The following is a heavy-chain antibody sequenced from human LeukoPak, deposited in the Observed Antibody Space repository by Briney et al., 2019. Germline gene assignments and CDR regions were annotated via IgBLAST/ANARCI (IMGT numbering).Heavy chain of an antibody. CDR3: ARQGYGGHSQGAADY. J-gene: IGHJ4*02. CDR2: ITAYNGNT. V-gene: IGHV1-18*01. D-gene: IGHD4-23*01. CDR1: GYTFTSYG. Sequence: ASVKVSCKASGYTFTSYGISWVRQAPGQGLEWMGWITAYNGNTNYAQKLQGRVTMTTDTSTSTAYMELRSLRSDDTAVYYYARQGYGGHSQGAADYWGQGTLVTVSS.